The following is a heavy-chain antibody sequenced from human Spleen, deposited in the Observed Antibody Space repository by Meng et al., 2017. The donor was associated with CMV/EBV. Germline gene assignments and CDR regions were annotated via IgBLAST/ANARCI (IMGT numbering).Heavy chain of an antibody. CDR2: TSAIFGTP. Sequence: SRDTLRYAGVTWVRQAPGQGLEWMGGTSAIFGTPKYAQNLQCRLMITTDETTNTAYMELSSLKSEDTAIYYCAKERSSGQNWFDPWGRGTLVTVSS. CDR1: RDTLRYAG. V-gene: IGHV1-69*05. CDR3: AKERSSGQNWFDP. J-gene: IGHJ5*02. D-gene: IGHD6-19*01.